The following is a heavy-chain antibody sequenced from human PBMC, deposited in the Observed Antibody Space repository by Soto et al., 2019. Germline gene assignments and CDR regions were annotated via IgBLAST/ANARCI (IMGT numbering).Heavy chain of an antibody. D-gene: IGHD3-10*01. CDR3: ARGDYGQNSAYNWFDP. J-gene: IGHJ5*02. V-gene: IGHV4-34*02. CDR1: GRSFNNYC. CDR2: ICPGGRT. Sequence: QVRLPQWGAGLVRPSETLALTCAVYGRSFNNYCWSWIRQSPGKGLERIGDICPGGRTNHNPSLKRTVTIRMAASRNQFSLRLTTVTVPDTAAYYCARGDYGQNSAYNWFDPWGQGNLVTVAT.